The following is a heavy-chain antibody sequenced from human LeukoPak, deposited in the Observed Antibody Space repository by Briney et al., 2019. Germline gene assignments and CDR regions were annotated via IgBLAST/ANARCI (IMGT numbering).Heavy chain of an antibody. V-gene: IGHV3-21*01. CDR2: ISSSSRYI. CDR3: ARDGNRDGDMDV. J-gene: IGHJ6*03. D-gene: IGHD1-1*01. Sequence: GGSLRLSCAASGFTFSTYSMNWVRQAPGKGLEWVSSISSSSRYIYYAGSVKGRFTVSRDSAKRSLYLQMNSLRAEDTAVYYCARDGNRDGDMDVWGKGTTVTVSS. CDR1: GFTFSTYS.